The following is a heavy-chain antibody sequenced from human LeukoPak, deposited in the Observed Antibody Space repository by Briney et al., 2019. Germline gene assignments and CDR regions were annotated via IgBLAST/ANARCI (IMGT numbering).Heavy chain of an antibody. CDR2: ISSSSYI. Sequence: GGSLRLSCAASGFTFSSYSMNWVRQAPGKGLEWVSSISSSSYICYADSVKGRFTISRDNAKNSLYLQMNSLRAEDTAVYYCARASMVRGVGWFDPWGQGTLVTVSS. D-gene: IGHD3-10*01. V-gene: IGHV3-21*01. CDR3: ARASMVRGVGWFDP. CDR1: GFTFSSYS. J-gene: IGHJ5*02.